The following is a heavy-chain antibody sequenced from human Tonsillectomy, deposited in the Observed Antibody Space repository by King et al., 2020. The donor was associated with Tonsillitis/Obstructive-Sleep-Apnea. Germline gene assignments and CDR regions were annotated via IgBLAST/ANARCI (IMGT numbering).Heavy chain of an antibody. D-gene: IGHD4-17*01. J-gene: IGHJ5*02. CDR3: ARDLRMTTVTPTWFDP. CDR2: ISSSSSYT. V-gene: IGHV3-11*05. Sequence: QLVQSGGGLVKPGGSLRLSCAASGFTFSDYYMSWIRQAPGKGLEWVSYISSSSSYTNYGDSVKGRFTISRDNAKNSLYLQMNSLRAEDTAVYYCARDLRMTTVTPTWFDPWGQGTLVTVSS. CDR1: GFTFSDYY.